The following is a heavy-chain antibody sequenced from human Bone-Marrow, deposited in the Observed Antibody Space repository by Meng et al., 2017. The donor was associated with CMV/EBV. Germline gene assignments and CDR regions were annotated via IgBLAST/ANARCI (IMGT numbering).Heavy chain of an antibody. Sequence: CTFSGGSVSSGSYYWSWIRQPPGKGLEWIGYIYYSGSTNYNPSLKSRVTISVDTSKNQFSLKLSSVTAADTAVYYCARGWEPAEFDPWGQGTLVTVSS. CDR2: IYYSGST. V-gene: IGHV4-61*01. CDR3: ARGWEPAEFDP. D-gene: IGHD1-26*01. J-gene: IGHJ5*02. CDR1: GGSVSSGSYY.